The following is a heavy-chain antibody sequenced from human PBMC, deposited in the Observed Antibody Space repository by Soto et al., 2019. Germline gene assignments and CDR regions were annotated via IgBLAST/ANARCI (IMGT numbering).Heavy chain of an antibody. CDR3: ARSSITIFGVVLRYNWFDP. J-gene: IGHJ5*02. V-gene: IGHV2-26*01. Sequence: QVTLNESGPVLVKPTETLTLTCTVSGFSLSNARMGVSWIRQPPGKALEWLAHIFSNHEKSHRTSLKGRLTISKDTSKSQVVLTIPNMDPVDTATYYCARSSITIFGVVLRYNWFDPWGQGTLVTVSS. CDR2: IFSNHEK. CDR1: GFSLSNARMG. D-gene: IGHD3-3*01.